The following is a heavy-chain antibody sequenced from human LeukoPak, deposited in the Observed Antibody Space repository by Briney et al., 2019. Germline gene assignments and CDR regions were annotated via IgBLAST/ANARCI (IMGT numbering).Heavy chain of an antibody. Sequence: PSETLSPTCAVYGGSFSGYYWSWIRQPPGKGLEWIGEINHSGSTNYNPSLKSRVTISVDTSKNQFSLRLSSVTAADTAVYYCARNYCSSTSCYWGHAAFDIWGQGTLVTVSS. CDR2: INHSGST. D-gene: IGHD2-2*01. V-gene: IGHV4-34*01. J-gene: IGHJ3*02. CDR3: ARNYCSSTSCYWGHAAFDI. CDR1: GGSFSGYY.